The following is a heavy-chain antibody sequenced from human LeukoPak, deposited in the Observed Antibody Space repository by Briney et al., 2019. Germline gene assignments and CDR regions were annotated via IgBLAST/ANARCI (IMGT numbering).Heavy chain of an antibody. V-gene: IGHV1-2*02. CDR3: AREEMATTSFDY. D-gene: IGHD5-24*01. CDR1: GYTFTGYY. CDR2: INPNSGTT. Sequence: ASVKVSCKASGYTFTGYYMHWVRQAPGQGLEWMGWINPNSGTTNYAQKFRGRVTMTRDTSISTAYMELSRLTSDDTAVYYCAREEMATTSFDYWGQGTLVTVSS. J-gene: IGHJ4*02.